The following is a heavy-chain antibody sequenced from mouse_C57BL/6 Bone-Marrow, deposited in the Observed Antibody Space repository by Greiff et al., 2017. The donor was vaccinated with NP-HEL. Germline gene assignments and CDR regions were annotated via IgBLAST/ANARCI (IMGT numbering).Heavy chain of an antibody. J-gene: IGHJ2*01. Sequence: VQLQQPGAELVKPGASVKMSCKASGYTFTSYWITWVKQRPGQGLEWIGDIYPGSGSTNYNEKFKSKATLTVDTSSSTAYMQLSSLTSEDSAVYYCARKQLPGSSYVYFDYWGQGTTLTVSS. D-gene: IGHD1-1*01. CDR3: ARKQLPGSSYVYFDY. V-gene: IGHV1-55*01. CDR2: IYPGSGST. CDR1: GYTFTSYW.